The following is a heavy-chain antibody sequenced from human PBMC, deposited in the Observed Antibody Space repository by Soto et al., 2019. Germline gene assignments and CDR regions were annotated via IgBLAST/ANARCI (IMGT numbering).Heavy chain of an antibody. V-gene: IGHV3-30*18. CDR2: ISIRGGDE. CDR1: GFTFSSYA. CDR3: AKLTTRTPFDY. J-gene: IGHJ4*02. Sequence: GGSLRLSCAASGFTFSSYAMHWARQAPGKGLEWVTVISIRGGDEYYAESVRGRFTISRDDSKNTLYLQMNSLRAEDTAVYYCAKLTTRTPFDYWGQGTLVTVSS. D-gene: IGHD1-1*01.